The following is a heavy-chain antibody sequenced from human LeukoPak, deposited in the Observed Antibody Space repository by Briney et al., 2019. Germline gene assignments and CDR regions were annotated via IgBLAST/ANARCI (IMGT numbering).Heavy chain of an antibody. CDR1: GGSISSSNYY. CDR2: IYYKGNT. V-gene: IGHV4-39*01. J-gene: IGHJ6*03. Sequence: SETLSLTCTVSGGSISSSNYYWDWIRQPPGKGLEWIGSIYYKGNTYYNPSLKSRGTISVDTSKNQFSLKMSSVTAADTAVYFCARQLYVSGSYYAPMDVWGKGTTVTISS. D-gene: IGHD3-10*01. CDR3: ARQLYVSGSYYAPMDV.